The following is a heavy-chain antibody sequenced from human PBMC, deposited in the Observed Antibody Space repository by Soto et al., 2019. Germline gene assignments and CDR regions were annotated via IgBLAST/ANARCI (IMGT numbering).Heavy chain of an antibody. D-gene: IGHD1-1*01. CDR3: TRGPRSTSTGTGAF. Sequence: PGGSLRLSCAASGFTFSMYWMHWVRQVPGKGPEWVSRINDDGISTKYADSVKGRFTISRDNAKNTLYLQMNALRVEDTAVYYCTRGPRSTSTGTGAFWGQGTLVTVSS. CDR2: INDDGIST. J-gene: IGHJ4*02. CDR1: GFTFSMYW. V-gene: IGHV3-74*01.